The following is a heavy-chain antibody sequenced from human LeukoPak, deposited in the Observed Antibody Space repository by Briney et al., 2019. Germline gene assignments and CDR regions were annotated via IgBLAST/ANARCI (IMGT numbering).Heavy chain of an antibody. V-gene: IGHV1-18*01. D-gene: IGHD3-16*02. CDR3: ARVGSLYGMDV. CDR2: ISAYNGNT. J-gene: IGHJ6*02. CDR1: GYTFTTYI. Sequence: ASVKDSCMASGYTFTTYIVSEVRQAPGQGLEWMGWISAYNGNTNYAQKLQGRVTMTTDTSTSTAYMELRSLRSDDTAVYYCARVGSLYGMDVEGRGNRVTVSS.